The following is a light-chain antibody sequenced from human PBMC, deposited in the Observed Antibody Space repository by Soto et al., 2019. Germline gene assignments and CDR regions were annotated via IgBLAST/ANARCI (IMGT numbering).Light chain of an antibody. CDR3: QSYDSSLSGYV. V-gene: IGLV1-40*01. Sequence: QAVVTQPPSVSGARGQRVTISCTGSSSNIGEGYDVHWYQQLPGTAPKLLIYGNSNRPSGVPDRFSGSKSGTSASLAITGRQAEDEADYFCQSYDSSLSGYVFGTGTKLPVL. J-gene: IGLJ1*01. CDR2: GNS. CDR1: SSNIGEGYD.